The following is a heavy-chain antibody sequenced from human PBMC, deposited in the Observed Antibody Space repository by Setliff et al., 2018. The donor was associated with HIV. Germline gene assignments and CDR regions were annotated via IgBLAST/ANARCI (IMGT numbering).Heavy chain of an antibody. CDR2: INHSGST. Sequence: PSETLSLTCAVYGGSFSGYYWSWIRQPPGKGLEWIGEINHSGSTNYNPSLKSRVTISVDTSKNQFSLTLSSVTAADTAVYFCARLSRWGTMDVWGKGTTVTVSS. CDR1: GGSFSGYY. CDR3: ARLSRWGTMDV. D-gene: IGHD2-8*02. J-gene: IGHJ6*04. V-gene: IGHV4-34*01.